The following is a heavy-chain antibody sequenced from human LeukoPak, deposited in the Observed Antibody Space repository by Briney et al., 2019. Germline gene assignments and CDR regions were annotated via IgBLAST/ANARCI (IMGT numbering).Heavy chain of an antibody. J-gene: IGHJ5*02. V-gene: IGHV4-34*01. Sequence: SETLSLTCAVFGGSLSDHDWSWIRQPPGKGLEWIGEINHRGATNYNPSLKSRVTLSLDTSKNQVPLKLNSLTAADTAVYYCARLNPDRSCSGGSCYVFSWLDPWGQGTLVTVSS. D-gene: IGHD2-15*01. CDR1: GGSLSDHD. CDR2: INHRGAT. CDR3: ARLNPDRSCSGGSCYVFSWLDP.